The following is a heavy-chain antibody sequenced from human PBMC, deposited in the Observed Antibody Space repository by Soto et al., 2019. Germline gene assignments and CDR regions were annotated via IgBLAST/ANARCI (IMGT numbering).Heavy chain of an antibody. CDR3: ATYYYDSSGPLTPYYFDY. J-gene: IGHJ4*02. Sequence: SETLSLTCTVSGGSISSGDYYWSWIRQPPGKGLEWIGYIYYSGSTYYNPSLKSRVTISVDTSKNQFPLKLSSVTAADTAVYYCATYYYDSSGPLTPYYFDYWGQGTLVTVSS. V-gene: IGHV4-30-4*01. CDR1: GGSISSGDYY. CDR2: IYYSGST. D-gene: IGHD3-22*01.